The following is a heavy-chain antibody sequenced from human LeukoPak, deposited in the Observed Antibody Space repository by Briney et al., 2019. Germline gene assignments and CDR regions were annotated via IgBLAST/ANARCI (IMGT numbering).Heavy chain of an antibody. CDR1: GFTFSSYA. CDR2: ISYDGSNK. J-gene: IGHJ4*02. CDR3: ARGEPWLVLDY. Sequence: GRSLRLSCAASGFTFSSYAMHWVRQAPGKGLEWVAVISYDGSNKYYADSVKGRFTISRDNSKNTLYLQVNSLRAEDTAVYYCARGEPWLVLDYWGQGTLVTVSS. D-gene: IGHD6-19*01. V-gene: IGHV3-30-3*01.